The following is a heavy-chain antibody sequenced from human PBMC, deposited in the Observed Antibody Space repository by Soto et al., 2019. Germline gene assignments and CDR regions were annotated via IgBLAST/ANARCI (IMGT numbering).Heavy chain of an antibody. D-gene: IGHD6-19*01. CDR2: IFPGDSDT. V-gene: IGHV5-51*01. J-gene: IGHJ6*02. CDR3: ARSRRGAYSSGWYSPSGYYNYGIDV. CDR1: GYNFTNYL. Sequence: GGSPKISCKASGYNFTNYLIGWGRQMPGKGLEWMGNIFPGDSDTKYSPSLQGQVSISADTSISTAYLQWTSLKASDTAMYYCARSRRGAYSSGWYSPSGYYNYGIDVWGQGTKVTVSS.